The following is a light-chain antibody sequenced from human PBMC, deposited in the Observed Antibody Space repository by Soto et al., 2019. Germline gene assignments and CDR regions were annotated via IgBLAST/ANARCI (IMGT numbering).Light chain of an antibody. CDR1: SSDVGGYNY. J-gene: IGLJ1*01. CDR3: SSYSLSTAYL. CDR2: GVS. Sequence: QSVLTQPASVSGSPGQSITISCTGTSSDVGGYNYVSWYQLHPGKAPKLMVFGVSNRPSGVSYRFSGSKSGNTASLTISGLQAEDEADYFCSSYSLSTAYLFGTGTRSPS. V-gene: IGLV2-14*01.